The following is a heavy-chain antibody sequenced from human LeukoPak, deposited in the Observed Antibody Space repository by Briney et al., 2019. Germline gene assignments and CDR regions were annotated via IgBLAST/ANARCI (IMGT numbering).Heavy chain of an antibody. CDR1: GGSFSGYY. CDR3: ARPRSKGVIKAHAFDI. J-gene: IGHJ3*02. D-gene: IGHD3-10*01. CDR2: INHSGST. V-gene: IGHV4-34*01. Sequence: KTSETLSLTCAVYGGSFSGYYWSWIRQPPGKGLEWIGEINHSGSTNYNPSLKSRVTISVDTSKNQFSLKLSSVTAADTAVYYCARPRSKGVIKAHAFDIWGQGTMVTVSS.